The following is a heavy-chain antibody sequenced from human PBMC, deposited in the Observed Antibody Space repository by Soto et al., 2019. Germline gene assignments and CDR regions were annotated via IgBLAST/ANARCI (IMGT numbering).Heavy chain of an antibody. CDR2: IWYDGSNK. Sequence: QVHLVESGGGVVQPGRSLRLSCAASGFTFSSYGMHWVRQAPGKGLEWVAVIWYDGSNKYYADSVKGRFTISRDNSKNTLYLQMNSLRAEDTAVYYCARESGINHYYYYGMDVWGQGTTVTVSS. CDR1: GFTFSSYG. CDR3: ARESGINHYYYYGMDV. V-gene: IGHV3-33*01. J-gene: IGHJ6*02. D-gene: IGHD1-1*01.